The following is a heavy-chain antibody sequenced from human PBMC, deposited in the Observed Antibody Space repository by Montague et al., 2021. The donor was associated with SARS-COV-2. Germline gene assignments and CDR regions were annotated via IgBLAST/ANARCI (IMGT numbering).Heavy chain of an antibody. V-gene: IGHV3-30*09. Sequence: SLSLSLSASGFTFSSYAMHWVRQAPGKGLEWVAAISYDGSNKYYADSVKGRSAISRDNSKNTLYVQMNSLRAEDTAVYYCARDDYDILTGPFDYWGQGTLVTVSS. CDR3: ARDDYDILTGPFDY. CDR1: GFTFSSYA. J-gene: IGHJ4*02. D-gene: IGHD3-9*01. CDR2: ISYDGSNK.